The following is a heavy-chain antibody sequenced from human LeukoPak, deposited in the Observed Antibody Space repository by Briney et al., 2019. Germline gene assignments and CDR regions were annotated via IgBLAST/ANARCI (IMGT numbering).Heavy chain of an antibody. CDR3: ARQRRDGYNYLSVFSGYFDY. CDR1: GGSISSYY. D-gene: IGHD5-24*01. J-gene: IGHJ4*02. V-gene: IGHV4-59*08. CDR2: IYYSGST. Sequence: SETLSLTCTVSGGSISSYYWSWIRQPPGKGLEWIGYIYYSGSTNYNPSLKSRVTISVDTSKNQFSLKLSSVTAADTAVYYCARQRRDGYNYLSVFSGYFDYWGQGTLVTVSS.